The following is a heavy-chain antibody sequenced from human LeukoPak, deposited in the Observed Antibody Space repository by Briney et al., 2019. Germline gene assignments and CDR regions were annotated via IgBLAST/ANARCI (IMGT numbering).Heavy chain of an antibody. CDR2: ITSSSSYI. V-gene: IGHV3-21*01. J-gene: IGHJ3*02. Sequence: SGGSLRLSCAASGFTFSSYSMNWVRQAPGKGLEWVSSITSSSSYIYYADSVKGRFTLSRDNAKNSLYLQMNSLRAEDTAVYYCARDLAFFYYDSSGYFGAFDIWGQGTMVTVSS. D-gene: IGHD3-22*01. CDR3: ARDLAFFYYDSSGYFGAFDI. CDR1: GFTFSSYS.